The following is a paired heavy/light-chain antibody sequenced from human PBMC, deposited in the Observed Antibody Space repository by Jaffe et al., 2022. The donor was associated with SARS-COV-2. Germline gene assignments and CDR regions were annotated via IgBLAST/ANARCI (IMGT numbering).Heavy chain of an antibody. D-gene: IGHD6-19*01. CDR3: AKGQVAGPFDY. J-gene: IGHJ4*02. CDR2: ISWDSSNI. V-gene: IGHV3-9*01. CDR1: GFTFDDYA. Sequence: EVLLVESGGGLVQTGRSLRLSCAASGFTFDDYALHWVRQAPGKGLEWVSGISWDSSNIAYADSVKGRFTISRDNAKNSLYLQMNSLRTEDTALYYCAKGQVAGPFDYWGQGALVTVSS.
Light chain of an antibody. J-gene: IGLJ2*01. Sequence: QSVLTQPPSVSGAPGQRVTISCTGSSSNIGAGYDVHWYQQLPGTAPKLLIYGNSNRPSGVPGRFSGSESGTSASLAISGLQAEDEADYYCQTYDRSLSGVVFGGGTKLTVL. CDR1: SSNIGAGYD. CDR3: QTYDRSLSGVV. V-gene: IGLV1-40*01. CDR2: GNS.